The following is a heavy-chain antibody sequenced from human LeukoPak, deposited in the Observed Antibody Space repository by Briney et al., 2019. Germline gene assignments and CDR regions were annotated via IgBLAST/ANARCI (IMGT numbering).Heavy chain of an antibody. D-gene: IGHD5-12*01. CDR1: GGSMSGGGYF. CDR2: MYYSGSS. CDR3: ARDRSGLYYFDY. J-gene: IGHJ4*02. Sequence: SQTLSLTCTVSGGSMSGGGYFWRWIRQHPGRGLEWIGYMYYSGSSYYNPSLKSRVTISVGTSKNQFSLKLSSVTAADTAVYYCARDRSGLYYFDYWGQGTLVTVSS. V-gene: IGHV4-31*03.